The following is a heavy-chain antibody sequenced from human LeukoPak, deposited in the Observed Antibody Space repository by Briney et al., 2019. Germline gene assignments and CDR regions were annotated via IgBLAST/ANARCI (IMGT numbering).Heavy chain of an antibody. CDR2: IYTSGST. D-gene: IGHD2/OR15-2a*01. J-gene: IGHJ3*02. CDR1: GGSISSYY. Sequence: SEALSLTCTVSGGSISSYYWSWIRQPAGKGLEWIGRIYTSGSTNYNPSLKSRVTMSVDTSKNQFSLKLNSVTAADTAIYYCARRHTSADLDAFNIWGQGTMVTVSS. CDR3: ARRHTSADLDAFNI. V-gene: IGHV4-4*07.